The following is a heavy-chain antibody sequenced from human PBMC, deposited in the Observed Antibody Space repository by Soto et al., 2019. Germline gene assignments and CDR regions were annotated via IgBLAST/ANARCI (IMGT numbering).Heavy chain of an antibody. CDR3: ARDPRRRYSSPGSDY. CDR2: INPSGGST. V-gene: IGHV1-46*01. CDR1: GYTFTSYY. J-gene: IGHJ4*02. Sequence: AASVKVSCKASGYTFTSYYMHWVRQAPGQGLEWMGIINPSGGSTSYAQKFQGRVTMTRDTSTSTVYMELSSLRSEDTAVYYCARDPRRRYSSPGSDYWGQGTLVTVSS. D-gene: IGHD6-13*01.